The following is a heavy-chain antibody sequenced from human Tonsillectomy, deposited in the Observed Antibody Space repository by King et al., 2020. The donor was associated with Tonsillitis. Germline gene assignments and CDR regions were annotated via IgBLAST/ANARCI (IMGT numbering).Heavy chain of an antibody. CDR3: AKVPVDSGWYPQGTWYLYY. CDR2: ISASGDTT. V-gene: IGHV3-23*04. Sequence: VQLVESEGGLAQSGGSLRLSCAASGFTFSSCAMSWVRQAPGKGLEWVSVISASGDTTYYADSVKGRFTISRDNSKNTLYLQMNSLRAEDTAIYYCAKVPVDSGWYPQGTWYLYYWGQGTLVTVSS. J-gene: IGHJ4*02. D-gene: IGHD6-19*01. CDR1: GFTFSSCA.